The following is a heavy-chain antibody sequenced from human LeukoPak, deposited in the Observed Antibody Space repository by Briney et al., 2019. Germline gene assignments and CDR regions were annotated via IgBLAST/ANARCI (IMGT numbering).Heavy chain of an antibody. CDR2: IYSGGST. V-gene: IGHV3-53*01. CDR1: GFTVSSNY. D-gene: IGHD4-23*01. J-gene: IGHJ4*02. Sequence: GGSLRLSCAASGFTVSSNYMSWVRQAPGKGLEWGSVIYSGGSTYYADSVKGRFTISRDNSKNTLYLQMNSLRAEDTAVYYCARALTVVTPLDYWGQGTLVTVSS. CDR3: ARALTVVTPLDY.